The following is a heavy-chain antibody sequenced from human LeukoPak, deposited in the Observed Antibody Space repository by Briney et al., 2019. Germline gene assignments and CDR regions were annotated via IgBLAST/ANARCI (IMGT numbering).Heavy chain of an antibody. J-gene: IGHJ3*02. D-gene: IGHD5-24*01. Sequence: GASVKVSCKASGGTFSSYAISWVRRAPGQGLEWMGGIIPIFGTANYAQKFQGRVTITADESTSTAYMELSSLRSEDTAVYYCARDPPVEMATIGAFDIWGQGTMVTVSS. CDR2: IIPIFGTA. CDR3: ARDPPVEMATIGAFDI. CDR1: GGTFSSYA. V-gene: IGHV1-69*13.